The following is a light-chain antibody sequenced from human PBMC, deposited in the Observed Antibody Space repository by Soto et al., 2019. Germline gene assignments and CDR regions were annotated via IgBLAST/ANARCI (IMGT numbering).Light chain of an antibody. CDR2: GAS. CDR1: QSVSSSY. V-gene: IGKV3-20*01. Sequence: EIVLTQSPCTLSLSPGERATLSCRASQSVSSSYLAWYQQKPGQAPRLLIYGASSRATGIPDRFSGSGSGTDFTLTISRLEPEDFAAYYCQQYGSSPETFGQGTKV. J-gene: IGKJ1*01. CDR3: QQYGSSPET.